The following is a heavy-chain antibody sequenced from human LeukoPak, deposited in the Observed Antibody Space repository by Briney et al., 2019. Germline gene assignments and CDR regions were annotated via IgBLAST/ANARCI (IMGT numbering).Heavy chain of an antibody. Sequence: PGGSLRLSCAASEFTFSSYWMNWVRQAPGKGLEWVSAIRGDDGGTYYADSVKGRFTVSRDNSKNTLYLRMNSLRVDDTAVYYCAKDGPGIAAAGIFDYWGQGTLVTVSS. CDR2: IRGDDGGT. CDR3: AKDGPGIAAAGIFDY. CDR1: EFTFSSYW. V-gene: IGHV3-23*01. D-gene: IGHD6-13*01. J-gene: IGHJ4*02.